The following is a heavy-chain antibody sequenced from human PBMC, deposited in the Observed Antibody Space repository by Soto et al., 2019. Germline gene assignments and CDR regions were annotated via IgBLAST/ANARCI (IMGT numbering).Heavy chain of an antibody. D-gene: IGHD3-10*01. J-gene: IGHJ4*02. CDR1: GYTFTSYG. CDR2: ISAYNGNT. CDR3: ARGGNVLLWFGEPTHFDY. V-gene: IGHV1-18*01. Sequence: GASVKVSCKASGYTFTSYGISWVRQAPGQGLEWMGWISAYNGNTNYAQKLQGRVTMTTDTSTSTAYMELRSLRSDDTAVYYCARGGNVLLWFGEPTHFDYWGQGTLVTVSS.